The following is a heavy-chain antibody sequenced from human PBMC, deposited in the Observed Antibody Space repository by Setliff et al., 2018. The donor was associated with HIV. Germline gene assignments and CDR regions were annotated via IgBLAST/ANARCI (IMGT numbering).Heavy chain of an antibody. V-gene: IGHV4-31*03. J-gene: IGHJ4*02. Sequence: SETLSLTCIVSGGSISTTSYYWGWIRQHPGKGLEWIGYIYNSGGTYYNPSLKSRITMSIDTSKNQFSLKLNSVTAADTAVYFCARASRWGSIPFDYWGQGTLVTVSS. CDR1: GGSISTTSYY. CDR2: IYNSGGT. CDR3: ARASRWGSIPFDY. D-gene: IGHD2-21*01.